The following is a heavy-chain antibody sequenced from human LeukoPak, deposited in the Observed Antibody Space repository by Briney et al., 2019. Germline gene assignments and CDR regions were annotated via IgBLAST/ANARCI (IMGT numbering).Heavy chain of an antibody. CDR3: AKDGAPYDSPTEGWFDP. CDR2: ISYDGSNK. J-gene: IGHJ5*02. CDR1: GFIFSRYG. D-gene: IGHD3-22*01. V-gene: IGHV3-30*18. Sequence: PGGSMRLSCAASGFIFSRYGMYWVRQAPGKGLEWMAVISYDGSNKYYADSVRGRFIISRDDSKNTLYLQMNSLRIDDTAVYYCAKDGAPYDSPTEGWFDPWGQGTQVTVSS.